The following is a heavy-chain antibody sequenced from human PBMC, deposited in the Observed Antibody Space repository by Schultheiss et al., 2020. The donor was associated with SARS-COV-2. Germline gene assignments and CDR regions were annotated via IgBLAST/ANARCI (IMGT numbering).Heavy chain of an antibody. CDR1: GFTFSSYG. D-gene: IGHD6-13*01. CDR3: AKGPGIAAAGFDY. J-gene: IGHJ4*02. V-gene: IGHV3-30*18. CDR2: ISYDGSNK. Sequence: GGSLRLSCAASGFTFSSYGMHWVRQAPGKGLEWVAVISYDGSNKYYADSVKGRFTISRDNSKNTLYLQMNSLRAEDTAVYYCAKGPGIAAAGFDYWGQGTLVTVSS.